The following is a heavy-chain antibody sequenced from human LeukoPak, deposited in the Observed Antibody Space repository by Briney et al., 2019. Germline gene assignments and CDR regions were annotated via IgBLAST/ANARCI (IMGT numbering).Heavy chain of an antibody. D-gene: IGHD6-13*01. J-gene: IGHJ4*02. CDR2: IYPGGSDT. Sequence: GESLKISCKGSGYSFTSYWIGWVRQMPGKGLEWMGIIYPGGSDTRYSPSFQGQVTISAGKSISTAYLQWSSLKASDTAMYYCARPAWIAAAGTSDYWGQGTLVTVSS. CDR3: ARPAWIAAAGTSDY. V-gene: IGHV5-51*01. CDR1: GYSFTSYW.